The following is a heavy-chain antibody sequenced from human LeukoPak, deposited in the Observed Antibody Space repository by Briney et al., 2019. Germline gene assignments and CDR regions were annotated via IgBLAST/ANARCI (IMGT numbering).Heavy chain of an antibody. CDR1: GFTFSSYA. CDR2: ISGSGGST. V-gene: IGHV3-23*01. J-gene: IGHJ4*02. Sequence: GESLRLSCAASGFTFSSYAMSWVRQAPGKGLEWVSAISGSGGSTYYADSVKGRFTISRDNSKNTLYLQMNSLRAEDTAVYYCAKIMDCSSTSCGLFDYWGQGTLVTVSS. CDR3: AKIMDCSSTSCGLFDY. D-gene: IGHD2-2*01.